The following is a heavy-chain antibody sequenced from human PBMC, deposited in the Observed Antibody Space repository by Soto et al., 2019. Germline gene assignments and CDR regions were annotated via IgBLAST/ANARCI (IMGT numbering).Heavy chain of an antibody. Sequence: ESGGGVVQPGRSLRLSCAASGFTFSSYGMHWVRQAPGKGLEWVAVISYDGTNKYYADSVKGRFTISRDNSKNTLYLQMNSLRAEDTAVYYCAKKAVAYYHYGMDVWGQGTTVTVSS. V-gene: IGHV3-30*18. CDR2: ISYDGTNK. J-gene: IGHJ6*02. CDR1: GFTFSSYG. D-gene: IGHD2-15*01. CDR3: AKKAVAYYHYGMDV.